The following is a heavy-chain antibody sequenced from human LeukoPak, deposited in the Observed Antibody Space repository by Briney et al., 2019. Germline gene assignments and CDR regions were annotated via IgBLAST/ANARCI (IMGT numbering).Heavy chain of an antibody. J-gene: IGHJ3*02. CDR2: IYYSGST. V-gene: IGHV4-59*01. CDR3: ARAPAPDAFDI. CDR1: GGSISSYY. Sequence: SETLSLTCTVSGGSISSYYWSWIRQPPGKVLEWIGYIYYSGSTNYNPSLKSRVTISVDTSKNQFSLKLSSVTAADTAVYYCARAPAPDAFDIWGQGTMVTVSS.